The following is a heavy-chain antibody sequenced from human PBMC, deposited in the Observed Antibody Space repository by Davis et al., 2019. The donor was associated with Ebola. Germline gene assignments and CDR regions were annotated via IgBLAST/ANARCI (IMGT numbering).Heavy chain of an antibody. CDR2: IYPGDSDT. CDR1: GYTFTSYR. V-gene: IGHV5-51*01. J-gene: IGHJ5*02. Sequence: GESLKISCKGSGYTFTSYRIGWVRQMPGKGLEWMGIIYPGDSDTRYSPSFQGQVTISADKSISTAYLQWSSLKASDTAMYYCARRAIFGGKQGSLSDMFWFDPWGQGTLVTVSS. CDR3: ARRAIFGGKQGSLSDMFWFDP. D-gene: IGHD3-3*01.